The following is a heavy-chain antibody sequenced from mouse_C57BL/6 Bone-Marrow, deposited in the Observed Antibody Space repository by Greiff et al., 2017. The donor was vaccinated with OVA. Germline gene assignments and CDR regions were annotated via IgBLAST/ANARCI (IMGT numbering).Heavy chain of an antibody. D-gene: IGHD2-1*01. CDR2: IYPGNSDT. CDR1: GYTFTSYW. Sequence: VQLQQSGTVLARPGASVKMSCKTSGYTFTSYWMHWVKQRPGQGLEWIGAIYPGNSDTSYNQKFKGKAKLTAVTSASTAYMELSSLTNEDSAVYYCTNFYYGNYNYAMDYWGQGTSVTVSS. V-gene: IGHV1-5*01. J-gene: IGHJ4*01. CDR3: TNFYYGNYNYAMDY.